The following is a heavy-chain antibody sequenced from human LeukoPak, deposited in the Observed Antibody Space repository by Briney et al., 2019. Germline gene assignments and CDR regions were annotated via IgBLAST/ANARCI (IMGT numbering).Heavy chain of an antibody. CDR3: ARPLSPGKRWHPIDS. D-gene: IGHD5-24*01. CDR2: ISSDGAKK. CDR1: RFIFSSFA. V-gene: IGHV3-30*03. J-gene: IGHJ4*02. Sequence: GGSLRLSCAASRFIFSSFAIHWVRQAPGKGLERVAVISSDGAKKFYVDSVKGRFTISRDNSRDTSYLQLNSLTTEDTALYYCARPLSPGKRWHPIDSWGQGTPVTVSS.